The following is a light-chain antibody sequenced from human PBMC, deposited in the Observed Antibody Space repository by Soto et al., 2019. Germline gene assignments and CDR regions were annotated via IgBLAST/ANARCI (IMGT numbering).Light chain of an antibody. CDR1: QGLGVW. CDR2: GSS. CDR3: QQAYSFPLT. Sequence: DIQMTQSPSSVSASVGDRVTITCRASQGLGVWLGWYQQKPGKAPQLLIFGSSGLQTGVPSRLSGSGSGTDFTLTITSLQPEDSATYYCQQAYSFPLTFGGGTKVDIK. J-gene: IGKJ4*01. V-gene: IGKV1-12*01.